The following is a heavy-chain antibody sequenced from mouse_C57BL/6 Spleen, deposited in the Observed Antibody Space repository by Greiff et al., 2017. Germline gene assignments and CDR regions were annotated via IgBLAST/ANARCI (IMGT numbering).Heavy chain of an antibody. CDR1: GYTFTSYG. D-gene: IGHD1-1*01. Sequence: QVQLQQSGAELARPGASVKLSCKASGYTFTSYGISWVKQRTGQGLEWIGEIYPRSGNTYYNEKFKGKATLTADKSSSTAYMELRSLTSEDSAVYVCAREDYYGSSPWLMDYWGQGTSVTVSS. J-gene: IGHJ4*01. CDR2: IYPRSGNT. V-gene: IGHV1-81*01. CDR3: AREDYYGSSPWLMDY.